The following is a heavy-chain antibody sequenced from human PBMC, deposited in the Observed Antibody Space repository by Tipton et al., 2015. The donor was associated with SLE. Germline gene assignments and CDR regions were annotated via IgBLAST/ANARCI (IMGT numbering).Heavy chain of an antibody. CDR1: GLIFSTLG. CDR2: ITASGEST. CDR3: AKGGADFDS. J-gene: IGHJ4*02. V-gene: IGHV3-23*01. Sequence: SLRLSCVASGLIFSTLGMRWVRQSPGKGLECVSAITASGESTDYADSVQGRFTISRDDSKNTLYLQMNSLRTEDTAVYYCAKGGADFDSWGQGTLVTVSS.